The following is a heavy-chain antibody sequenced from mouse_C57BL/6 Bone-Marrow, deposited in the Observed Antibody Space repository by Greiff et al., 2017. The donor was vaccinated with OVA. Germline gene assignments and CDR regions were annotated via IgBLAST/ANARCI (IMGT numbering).Heavy chain of an antibody. D-gene: IGHD2-4*01. V-gene: IGHV14-4*01. CDR2: IDPENGDT. CDR1: GFNIKDDY. J-gene: IGHJ3*01. Sequence: VQLQQSGAELVRPGASVKLSCTASGFNIKDDYMHWVKQRPEQGLEWIGWIDPENGDTEYASKFQGKAPITADTSSNTAYLQRSSLTSEDTAVYYCTTWTDYEGGQGTLVTVSA. CDR3: TTWTDYE.